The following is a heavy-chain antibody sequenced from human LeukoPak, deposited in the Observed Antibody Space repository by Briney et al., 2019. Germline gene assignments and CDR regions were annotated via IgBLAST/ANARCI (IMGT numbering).Heavy chain of an antibody. J-gene: IGHJ4*02. CDR2: IIPIFGTA. CDR3: ATTPNYYDSSGYYYAFLY. Sequence: GASVKVSCKASGGTFSSYAISWVRQAPGQGLEWMGGIIPIFGTANYAQKFQGRVTITADGSTSTAYMELSSLRSEDTAVYYCATTPNYYDSSGYYYAFLYWGQGTLVTVSS. CDR1: GGTFSSYA. V-gene: IGHV1-69*01. D-gene: IGHD3-22*01.